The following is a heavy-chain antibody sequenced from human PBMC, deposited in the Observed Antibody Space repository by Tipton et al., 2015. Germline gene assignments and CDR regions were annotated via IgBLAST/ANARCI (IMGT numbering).Heavy chain of an antibody. V-gene: IGHV1-18*01. CDR3: ARENSMWYPYFDY. CDR2: ISPYNANT. D-gene: IGHD2-15*01. CDR1: GYTFTSHG. J-gene: IGHJ4*02. Sequence: QLVQSGAEVKKPGASVTVSCKASGYTFTSHGISWVRQAPGQGLEWMGWISPYNANTKYAQKFLGRVTVTTDASTNTAYMELRTLRSDDTAVYYCARENSMWYPYFDYWGQGTLVTVSS.